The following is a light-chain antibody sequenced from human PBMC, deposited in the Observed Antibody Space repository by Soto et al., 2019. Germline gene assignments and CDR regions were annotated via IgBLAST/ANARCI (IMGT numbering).Light chain of an antibody. J-gene: IGKJ1*01. V-gene: IGKV3-20*01. Sequence: EIVLTQSPGTLSLSPGERATLSCRASQSVSSDYLAWYQQKPGQAPSLLIYGASSRAAGIPDRFSGSGSGKDFTLTISRLEPEDFAVYYCQQYGSSWWTFGQGTKVDIK. CDR3: QQYGSSWWT. CDR2: GAS. CDR1: QSVSSDY.